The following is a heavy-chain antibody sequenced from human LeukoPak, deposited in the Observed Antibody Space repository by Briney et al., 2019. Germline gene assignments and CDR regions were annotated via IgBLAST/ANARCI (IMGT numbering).Heavy chain of an antibody. CDR3: AASQGPVLLYGPRGFDP. CDR1: GFTFTTSA. Sequence: ASVTVSCTASGFTFTTSAVQWVRQARGQRLECIGWIVVGSGNTNYAQKFQERVTITRDMSTSTAYMELSSLRSEDTAVYYCAASQGPVLLYGPRGFDPWGQGTLVTVSS. D-gene: IGHD3-10*01. V-gene: IGHV1-58*01. J-gene: IGHJ5*02. CDR2: IVVGSGNT.